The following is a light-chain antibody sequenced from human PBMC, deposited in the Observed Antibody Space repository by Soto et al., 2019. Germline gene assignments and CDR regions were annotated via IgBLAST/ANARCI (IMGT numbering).Light chain of an antibody. CDR3: QQRTRWPMT. Sequence: NVLRQSASTLSLSPGESATLSCRGSHNRHSFLNCYQQRPGQAPRPLIYDGSKRAAGVPDRISGDGSGTDYTLTISSLEPEDFAVYYCQQRTRWPMTFGQGTRLEIK. V-gene: IGKV3-11*01. J-gene: IGKJ5*01. CDR1: HNRHSF. CDR2: DGS.